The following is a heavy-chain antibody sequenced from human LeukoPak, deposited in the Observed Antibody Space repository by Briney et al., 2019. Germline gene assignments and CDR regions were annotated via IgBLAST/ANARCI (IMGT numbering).Heavy chain of an antibody. Sequence: ASVKVSCKASGYTFTGYYIHWVRQAPGQGLEWMGRINPSSGGTNYAQKFQGTVTMTRDTSNSTAYMELSRLRSDDTAVYYCARYCSSTSCSDYYYGMDVWGQGTTVTVSS. V-gene: IGHV1-2*06. J-gene: IGHJ6*02. CDR2: INPSSGGT. CDR1: GYTFTGYY. D-gene: IGHD2-2*01. CDR3: ARYCSSTSCSDYYYGMDV.